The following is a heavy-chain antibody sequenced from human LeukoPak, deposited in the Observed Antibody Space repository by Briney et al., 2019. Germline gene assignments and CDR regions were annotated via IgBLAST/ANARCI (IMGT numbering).Heavy chain of an antibody. CDR3: ARSMDS. J-gene: IGHJ4*02. CDR2: ITQDGSDK. Sequence: GRGREWVASITQDGSDKFYVDSVKGRFTISRDNAKNSVYLQMNSLRDEDTAVYYCARSMDSWGQGTLVTVSS. V-gene: IGHV3-7*01.